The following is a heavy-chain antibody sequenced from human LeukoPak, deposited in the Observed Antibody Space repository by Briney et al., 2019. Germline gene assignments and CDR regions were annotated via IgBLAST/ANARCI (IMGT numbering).Heavy chain of an antibody. J-gene: IGHJ4*02. CDR2: ISGSGGST. CDR3: AKSYDSSGYYLTVDY. CDR1: GFTFSSYA. V-gene: IGHV3-23*01. D-gene: IGHD3-22*01. Sequence: PGGSLRLSCAASGFTFSSYAMSWVRQAPGKGLEWVSVISGSGGSTYYADSVKGRFTISRDNSKNTLYLQMNSLRAEDTAVYYCAKSYDSSGYYLTVDYWGQGTLVTVSS.